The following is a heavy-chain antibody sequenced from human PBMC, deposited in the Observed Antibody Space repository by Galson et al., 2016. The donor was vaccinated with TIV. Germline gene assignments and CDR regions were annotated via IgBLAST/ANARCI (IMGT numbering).Heavy chain of an antibody. V-gene: IGHV4-39*07. CDR3: ARDMGITMSHDPFDV. Sequence: SETLSLTCIVSGVSMSSSAYYWGWIRQTPGKGLEWIGSLYYSGSTYYYPSLKSRATVSVDTAKNHFSLTLTSVTAADTAIDYCARDMGITMSHDPFDVWAQGTMVTGSS. CDR2: LYYSGST. CDR1: GVSMSSSAYY. J-gene: IGHJ3*01. D-gene: IGHD3-22*01.